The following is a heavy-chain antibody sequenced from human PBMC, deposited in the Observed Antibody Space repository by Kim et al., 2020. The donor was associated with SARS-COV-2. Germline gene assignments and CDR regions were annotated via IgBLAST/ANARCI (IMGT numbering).Heavy chain of an antibody. D-gene: IGHD2-21*02. CDR1: GFTFSSYG. V-gene: IGHV3-30*18. Sequence: GGSLRLSCAASGFTFSSYGMHWVRQAPGKGLEWVAVISYDGSNKYYADSVKGRFTISRDNSKNTLYLQMNSLRAEDTAVYYCANGVTEVVTAAHYYYGMDVWGQGTTVTVSS. CDR3: ANGVTEVVTAAHYYYGMDV. J-gene: IGHJ6*02. CDR2: ISYDGSNK.